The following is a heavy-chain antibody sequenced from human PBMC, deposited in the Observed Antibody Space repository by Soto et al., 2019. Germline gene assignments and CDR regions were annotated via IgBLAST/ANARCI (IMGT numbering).Heavy chain of an antibody. CDR1: GYTFTIYG. Sequence: ASVKVACKASGYTFTIYGISWVRQAPGQGLEWMGWISAYNGNTNYAQKLQGRVTMTTDTSTSTAYMELRSLRSDDTAVYYCARGIAAAGTTPYYYYYYMDVWGKGTTVTVSS. J-gene: IGHJ6*03. CDR3: ARGIAAAGTTPYYYYYYMDV. V-gene: IGHV1-18*01. CDR2: ISAYNGNT. D-gene: IGHD6-13*01.